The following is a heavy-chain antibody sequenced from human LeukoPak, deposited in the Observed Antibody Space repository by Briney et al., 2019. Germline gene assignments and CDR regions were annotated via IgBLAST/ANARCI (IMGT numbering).Heavy chain of an antibody. CDR2: IRYDGSNK. CDR3: AKGAGAMGKYYFDY. D-gene: IGHD7-27*01. V-gene: IGHV3-30*02. J-gene: IGHJ4*02. Sequence: PGGSLRLSCAASGFTFSSYGMHWVRQAPGKGLEWVAFIRYDGSNKYYADSVKGRFTISRDNSKNTLYLQMNSLRAEDTAVYYCAKGAGAMGKYYFDYWGQGTLVTVSS. CDR1: GFTFSSYG.